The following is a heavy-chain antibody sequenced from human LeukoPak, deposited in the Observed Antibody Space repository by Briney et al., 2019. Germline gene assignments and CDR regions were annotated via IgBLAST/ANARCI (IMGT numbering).Heavy chain of an antibody. D-gene: IGHD5-24*01. V-gene: IGHV1-69*05. Sequence: SVKVSCKASGGTFSSYAISWVRQAPGQGLEWMGGIIPIFGTANYAQKFQGRVTITTDESTSTAYMELSSLRSEDTAVYHCASRLSRDGYNVEDYWGQGTLVTVSS. CDR3: ASRLSRDGYNVEDY. CDR1: GGTFSSYA. CDR2: IIPIFGTA. J-gene: IGHJ4*02.